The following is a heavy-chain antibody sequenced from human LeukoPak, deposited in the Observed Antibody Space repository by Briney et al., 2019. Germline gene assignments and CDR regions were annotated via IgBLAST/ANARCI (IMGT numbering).Heavy chain of an antibody. CDR1: GYTCTSYA. CDR3: ARDDITGTPTAT. V-gene: IGHV1-3*01. Sequence: ASVKVSCKASGYTCTSYAMHWVRQAPGQRLEWMGWINAGNGNTKYSQKFQGRVTITRDTSASTAYMELSSLRSEDTAVYYCARDDITGTPTATWGQGTLVTVSS. D-gene: IGHD1-7*01. J-gene: IGHJ5*02. CDR2: INAGNGNT.